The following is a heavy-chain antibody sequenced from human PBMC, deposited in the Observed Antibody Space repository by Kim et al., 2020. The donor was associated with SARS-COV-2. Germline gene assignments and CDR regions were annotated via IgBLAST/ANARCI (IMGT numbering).Heavy chain of an antibody. CDR1: GYTFTSYD. CDR2: MNPNSGNT. Sequence: ASVKVSCKASGYTFTSYDINWVRQATGQGLEWMAWMNPNSGNTGYAQKFQGRVTMTRNTSISTAYMELSSLRSEDTAVYYCARGPQLRYFDWLFAWFDPWGQGTLVTVSS. CDR3: ARGPQLRYFDWLFAWFDP. J-gene: IGHJ5*02. V-gene: IGHV1-8*01. D-gene: IGHD3-9*01.